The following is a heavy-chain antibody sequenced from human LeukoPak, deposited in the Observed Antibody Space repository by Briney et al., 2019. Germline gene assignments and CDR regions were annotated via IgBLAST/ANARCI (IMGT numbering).Heavy chain of an antibody. V-gene: IGHV4-34*01. CDR2: INHSGST. J-gene: IGHJ4*02. CDR1: GGSFSGYY. D-gene: IGHD1-1*01. CDR3: ARVSWNKYYFDY. Sequence: PSETLSLTCAVYGGSFSGYYWSWIRQPPGKGLEWIGEINHSGSTNYNPSLKSRVTISVDTSKNQLSLKLSSVTAADTAVYYCARVSWNKYYFDYWGQGTLVTVSS.